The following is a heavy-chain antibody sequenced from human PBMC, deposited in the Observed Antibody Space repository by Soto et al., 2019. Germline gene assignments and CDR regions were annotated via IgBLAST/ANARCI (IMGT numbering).Heavy chain of an antibody. Sequence: QVQLVQSGAEVKKPGSSVKVSCKASGGTFSSYAISWVRQAPGQGLEWMGGISPNVGTANYAQKFQGRVTITADESTSTAYMELSSLRSEDTAVYYCARDQRPHYGDYSPFDYWGQGTLVTVSS. J-gene: IGHJ4*02. CDR2: ISPNVGTA. CDR1: GGTFSSYA. D-gene: IGHD4-17*01. CDR3: ARDQRPHYGDYSPFDY. V-gene: IGHV1-69*01.